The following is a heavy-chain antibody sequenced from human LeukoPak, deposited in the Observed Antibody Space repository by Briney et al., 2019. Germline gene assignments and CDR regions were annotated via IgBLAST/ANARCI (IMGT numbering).Heavy chain of an antibody. V-gene: IGHV2-5*02. D-gene: IGHD4-17*01. Sequence: SGPTLVNPTQTLRLTCTFSGFSLSTSGVGVGWIRQPPGKALEWPALIYWDDDKRYSPTLKSSLTITKDTSTNQVVLTMTNMDPVDTATYYCAHSGEGDYSLAFDYWGRGTLVTVSS. CDR3: AHSGEGDYSLAFDY. CDR1: GFSLSTSGVG. CDR2: IYWDDDK. J-gene: IGHJ4*02.